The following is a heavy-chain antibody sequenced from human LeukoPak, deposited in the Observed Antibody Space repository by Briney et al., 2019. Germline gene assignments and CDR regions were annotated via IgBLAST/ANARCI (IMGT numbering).Heavy chain of an antibody. CDR3: ARGFLITFDNHYFDY. CDR2: IYYSGST. Sequence: PSETLSLTCTVSGGSISSSSYYWGWIRQPPGKGLEWIGSIYYSGSTYYNPSLKSRVTISVDTSKNQFSLKLSSVTAADTAVYYCARGFLITFDNHYFDYWGQGTLVTVSS. J-gene: IGHJ4*02. V-gene: IGHV4-39*07. D-gene: IGHD3-16*01. CDR1: GGSISSSSYY.